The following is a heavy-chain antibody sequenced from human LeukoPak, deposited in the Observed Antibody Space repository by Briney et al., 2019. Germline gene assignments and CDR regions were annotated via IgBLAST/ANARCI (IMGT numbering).Heavy chain of an antibody. J-gene: IGHJ3*02. V-gene: IGHV3-74*01. Sequence: PGGSLRLSCAASGFTFSSYWMHWARQAPGKGLVWVSRINSDGSSTSYADSVKGRFTISRDNAKNTLYLQMNSLRAEDTAVYYCARGPHYYDKSVAFDIWGQGTMVTVSS. CDR2: INSDGSST. CDR1: GFTFSSYW. CDR3: ARGPHYYDKSVAFDI. D-gene: IGHD3-22*01.